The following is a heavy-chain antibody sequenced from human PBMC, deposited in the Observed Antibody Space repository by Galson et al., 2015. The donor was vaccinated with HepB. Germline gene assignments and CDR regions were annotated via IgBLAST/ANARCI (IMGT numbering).Heavy chain of an antibody. Sequence: SVKVSCKASGYTFTSYGISWVRQAPGQGLEWMGWISAYNGNTNYAQKLQGRVTMTTDTSTSTAYMELRSLRSDDTAVYYCARDSHCSSTSCRAYYYGMDVWGQGTTVTVSS. CDR3: ARDSHCSSTSCRAYYYGMDV. CDR2: ISAYNGNT. V-gene: IGHV1-18*04. J-gene: IGHJ6*02. CDR1: GYTFTSYG. D-gene: IGHD2-2*01.